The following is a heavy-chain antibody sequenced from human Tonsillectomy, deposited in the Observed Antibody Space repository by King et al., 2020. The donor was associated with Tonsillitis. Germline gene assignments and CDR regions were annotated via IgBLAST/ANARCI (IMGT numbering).Heavy chain of an antibody. D-gene: IGHD1-1*01. CDR3: TTLEAFLGFTAYYYGRDV. Sequence: QLVQSGGDLVKPGGSLRLSCAASGFTFNNVWMSWVRQAPGKGLEWVGRIKSKTDGGTTDYAAPVEGRFTISRDDSKKTLYLQLNSLKTEDTAVYYCTTLEAFLGFTAYYYGRDVWAEGTTVTVSS. J-gene: IGHJ6*02. CDR1: GFTFNNVW. V-gene: IGHV3-15*01. CDR2: IKSKTDGGTT.